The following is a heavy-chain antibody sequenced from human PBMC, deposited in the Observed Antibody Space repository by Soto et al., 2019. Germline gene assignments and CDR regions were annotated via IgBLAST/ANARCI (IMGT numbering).Heavy chain of an antibody. CDR2: IDPSDSYT. J-gene: IGHJ6*02. Sequence: GESLKISCKGSGYSFTSYWISWVRQMPGKGLEWMGRIDPSDSYTNYSPSFQGHVTISADKSISTAYLQWSSLKASDTAMYYCARGTDRSGWYRYYYYGMDVCGQGTTVTVSS. CDR3: ARGTDRSGWYRYYYYGMDV. CDR1: GYSFTSYW. D-gene: IGHD6-19*01. V-gene: IGHV5-10-1*01.